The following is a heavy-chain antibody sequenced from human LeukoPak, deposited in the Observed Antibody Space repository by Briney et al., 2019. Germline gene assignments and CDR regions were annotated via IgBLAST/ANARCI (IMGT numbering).Heavy chain of an antibody. CDR2: ISGNNDNP. CDR1: GYTFSKFG. V-gene: IGHV1-18*01. D-gene: IGHD4-23*01. Sequence: GASVKVSCKASGYTFSKFGIAWVRQAPGQGLEWMGWISGNNDNPQSAQDLQGRVTVTTDRSTSTAYMELRSPRHDDTAVYYCARGDGGNPWDAFDIWGQGTMVTVSS. CDR3: ARGDGGNPWDAFDI. J-gene: IGHJ3*02.